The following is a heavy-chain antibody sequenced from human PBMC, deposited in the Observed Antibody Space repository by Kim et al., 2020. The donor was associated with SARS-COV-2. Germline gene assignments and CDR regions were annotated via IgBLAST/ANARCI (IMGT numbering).Heavy chain of an antibody. V-gene: IGHV3-23*01. D-gene: IGHD3-10*01. J-gene: IGHJ4*02. Sequence: GGSLRLSCAASGFTFSSYAMSWVRQAPGKGLEWVSAISGSGGSTYYADSVKGRFTISRDNSKNTLYLQMNSLRAEDTAIYYCAKKLLWFGELGFDYWGQGTLVTVSS. CDR1: GFTFSSYA. CDR2: ISGSGGST. CDR3: AKKLLWFGELGFDY.